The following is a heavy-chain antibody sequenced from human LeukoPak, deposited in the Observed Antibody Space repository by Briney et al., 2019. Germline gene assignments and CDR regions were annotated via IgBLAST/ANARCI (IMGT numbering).Heavy chain of an antibody. CDR2: INPNSGGT. Sequence: GASVKVSCKASGYTFTGYYMHWVRQAPGQGLEWMGWINPNSGGTNYAQKFQGRVTMTRDTSISTVYMELSRLRSDDTAVYYCARDPPYCSGGSCYGWFDPWGQGTLVTVSS. V-gene: IGHV1-2*02. D-gene: IGHD2-15*01. CDR1: GYTFTGYY. J-gene: IGHJ5*02. CDR3: ARDPPYCSGGSCYGWFDP.